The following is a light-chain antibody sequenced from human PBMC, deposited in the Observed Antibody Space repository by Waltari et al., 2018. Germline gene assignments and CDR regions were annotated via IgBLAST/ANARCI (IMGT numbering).Light chain of an antibody. Sequence: EIVLTQSPATLSLSPGERATLPCRASQHFGSYLSWYQQKPGPAPRLLISDAFNGATGTAARFSGSGYGTDFTLNISSLEPEDFAVYYCPQRYSWPPITFGQGTRLEI. CDR2: DAF. J-gene: IGKJ5*01. V-gene: IGKV3-11*01. CDR3: PQRYSWPPIT. CDR1: QHFGSY.